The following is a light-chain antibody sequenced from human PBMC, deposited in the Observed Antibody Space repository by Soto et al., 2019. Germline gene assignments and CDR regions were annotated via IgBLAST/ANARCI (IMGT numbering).Light chain of an antibody. CDR3: QQAHGT. CDR1: PSISYF. CDR2: AAS. V-gene: IGKV1-39*01. J-gene: IGKJ5*01. Sequence: DIQMTQSPSSLSASVGDRVTITCRASPSISYFLSWYQQKPGQAPKLLIYAASSLQSGVPSRFSGSGSGTDFTLTISSLQPEDFATYYCQQAHGTFGKGHDWTLN.